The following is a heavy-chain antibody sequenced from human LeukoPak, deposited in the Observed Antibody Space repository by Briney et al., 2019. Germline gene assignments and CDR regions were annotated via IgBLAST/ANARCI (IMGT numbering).Heavy chain of an antibody. CDR1: GGTFDDYA. Sequence: GRSLRLSCVLSGGTFDDYAMHWVRQSPGRGLEWVSGISWNSVDVVYTASVRGRFTIFRDNAKNSSYLQMNNLRPEDTALYYCATGNDILTSFYEWGLGTLVTVSS. D-gene: IGHD3-9*01. J-gene: IGHJ4*02. V-gene: IGHV3-9*01. CDR3: ATGNDILTSFYE. CDR2: ISWNSVDV.